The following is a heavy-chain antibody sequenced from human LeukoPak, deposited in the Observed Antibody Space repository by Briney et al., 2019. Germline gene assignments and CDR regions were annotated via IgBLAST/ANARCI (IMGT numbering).Heavy chain of an antibody. V-gene: IGHV5-51*01. CDR2: IYPGDSDT. D-gene: IGHD5-18*01. Sequence: GESLKISCKGSGYAFTTNWIGWMRQMPGKGLEWMGIIYPGDSDTRYSPSFQGQVTISADKSISTAYLQWSSLKASDTAMYYCARREDTATGGTFDYWGQGTLVTVSS. CDR1: GYAFTTNW. CDR3: ARREDTATGGTFDY. J-gene: IGHJ4*02.